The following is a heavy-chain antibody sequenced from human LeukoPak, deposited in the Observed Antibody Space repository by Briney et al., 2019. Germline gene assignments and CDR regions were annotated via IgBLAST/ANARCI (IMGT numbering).Heavy chain of an antibody. CDR3: AKDSSSWYHSLDS. V-gene: IGHV3-9*01. J-gene: IGHJ4*02. D-gene: IGHD6-13*01. Sequence: GRSLRLSCAASGFTFGDYAMHWVRQAPGKGLEWVSEISWNSGTTDYADSVKGRFTISRDNAKNSLYLQMNSLRAEDTALYYCAKDSSSWYHSLDSWGQGTLVTVSS. CDR2: ISWNSGTT. CDR1: GFTFGDYA.